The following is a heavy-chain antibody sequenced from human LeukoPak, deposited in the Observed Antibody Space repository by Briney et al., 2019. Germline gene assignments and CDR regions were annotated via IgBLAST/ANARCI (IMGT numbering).Heavy chain of an antibody. CDR1: GYTFTGYY. Sequence: ASVKVSCKASGYTFTGYYMHWVRQAPGQGLEWMGWINPNSGGTNYAQKFQGRVTMTRDTSISTAYMELSRLRSDDTAVYYCARVIAVAGWDFDYWGQGTLVTASS. J-gene: IGHJ4*02. CDR2: INPNSGGT. V-gene: IGHV1-2*02. D-gene: IGHD6-19*01. CDR3: ARVIAVAGWDFDY.